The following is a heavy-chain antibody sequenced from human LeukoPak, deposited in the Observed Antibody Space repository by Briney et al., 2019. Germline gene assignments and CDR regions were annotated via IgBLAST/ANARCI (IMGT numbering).Heavy chain of an antibody. V-gene: IGHV1-69*05. J-gene: IGHJ4*02. D-gene: IGHD7-27*01. CDR1: GGTLSSYA. Sequence: SVRVSCKASGGTLSSYAISWVRQAPGHGLEWMGGIIAMFGTATYAQKFQGRVTITTDESTHTAYMELTSLTSEDTAVYYCAKDDTGYFDCWGQGTLVTVSS. CDR3: AKDDTGYFDC. CDR2: IIAMFGTA.